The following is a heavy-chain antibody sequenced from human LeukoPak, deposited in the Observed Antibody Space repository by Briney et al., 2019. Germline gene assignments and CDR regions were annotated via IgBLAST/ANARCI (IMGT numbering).Heavy chain of an antibody. D-gene: IGHD5-18*01. J-gene: IGHJ5*02. Sequence: GRSLRLSCAASGFTFSSYGMHWVRQAPGKGLEWVAVISYDGSNKYYADSVKGRFTISRDNSKNTLYLQMNSLRAEDTAVYYCGGDGGHSNGWFDPGGKGTLVTVSS. CDR1: GFTFSSYG. CDR3: GGDGGHSNGWFDP. V-gene: IGHV3-30*03. CDR2: ISYDGSNK.